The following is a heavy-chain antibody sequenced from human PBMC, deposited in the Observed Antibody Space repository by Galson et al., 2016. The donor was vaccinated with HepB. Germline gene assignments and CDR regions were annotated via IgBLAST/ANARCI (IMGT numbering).Heavy chain of an antibody. Sequence: QSGAEVKKPGESLKISCRGSGYSFDSYWIGWVRQMPGKGLEWMGIIYPGDFDIRYSPSFQGQVTISVDKSISTAYLQWSSLTASDTAMYYCARSLTGSYDFWGAICNYYAMDVWGQGTTVTVS. CDR2: IYPGDFDI. CDR1: GYSFDSYW. J-gene: IGHJ6*02. D-gene: IGHD3-3*01. V-gene: IGHV5-51*01. CDR3: ARSLTGSYDFWGAICNYYAMDV.